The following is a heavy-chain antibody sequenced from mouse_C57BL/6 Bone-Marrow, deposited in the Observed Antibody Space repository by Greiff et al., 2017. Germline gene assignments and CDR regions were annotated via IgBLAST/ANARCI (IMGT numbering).Heavy chain of an antibody. V-gene: IGHV1-55*01. CDR2: NYPGSGST. CDR3: AINWGFAY. D-gene: IGHD4-1*01. CDR1: GYTFTSYW. Sequence: VQLQESGAELVKPGASVKMSCKASGYTFTSYWITWVKQRPGQGLEWIGDNYPGSGSTNYNEKFKSKATLTVDTSSSTAYMQLSSLTSEDSAVYYCAINWGFAYWGQGTLVTVSA. J-gene: IGHJ3*01.